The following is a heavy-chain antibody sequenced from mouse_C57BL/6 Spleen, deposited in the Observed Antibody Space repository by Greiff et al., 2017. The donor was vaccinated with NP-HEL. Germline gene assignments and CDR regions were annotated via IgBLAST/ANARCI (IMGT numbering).Heavy chain of an antibody. CDR3: ARGYYGSSYRYWYVDV. D-gene: IGHD1-1*01. CDR1: GYAFSSSW. CDR2: IYPGDGDT. Sequence: QVQLKESGPELVKPGASVKISCKASGYAFSSSWMNWVKQRPGKGLEWIGRIYPGDGDTNYIGKFKGKATLTADKSSSTAYMQLSSLTSEDSAVYFCARGYYGSSYRYWYVDVWGTGTTVTVSS. V-gene: IGHV1-82*01. J-gene: IGHJ1*03.